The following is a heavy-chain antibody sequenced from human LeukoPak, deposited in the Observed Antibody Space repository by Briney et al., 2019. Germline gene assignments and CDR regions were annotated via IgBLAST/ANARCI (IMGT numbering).Heavy chain of an antibody. CDR3: ARPFYSSGWYGAFDI. CDR2: LYYAGTT. CDR1: GGSISTSSQY. Sequence: IPSETLSLTCSVSGGSISTSSQYWVWIRQTPGKGLEWIGSLYYAGTTYNNPSLESRVTISIDTSKNQFSLRLTPVTAADTAVYFCARPFYSSGWYGAFDIWGPGTMVTVSS. D-gene: IGHD6-19*01. V-gene: IGHV4-39*01. J-gene: IGHJ3*02.